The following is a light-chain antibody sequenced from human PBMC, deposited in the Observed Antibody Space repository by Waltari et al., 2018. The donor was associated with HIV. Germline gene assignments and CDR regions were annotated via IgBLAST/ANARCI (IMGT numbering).Light chain of an antibody. CDR1: RSNIGSNY. J-gene: IGLJ2*01. CDR2: SNN. V-gene: IGLV1-47*01. CDR3: AAWDDSLSVV. Sequence: QSVLTQAPSASGTPGQRVTISCSGSRSNIGSNYVYWYQQLPGTAPKLLIYSNNQRPSGVPDLFSGSKSGSSASLAISGLRSEDEADYYCAAWDDSLSVVFGGGTKLTVL.